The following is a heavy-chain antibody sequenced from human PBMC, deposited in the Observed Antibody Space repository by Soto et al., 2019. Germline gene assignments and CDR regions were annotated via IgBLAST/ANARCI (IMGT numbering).Heavy chain of an antibody. J-gene: IGHJ6*02. V-gene: IGHV4-34*01. D-gene: IGHD3-9*01. CDR2: INHSGST. CDR3: ARRARLTGYYLYYYYGMDV. CDR1: GGSFSGYY. Sequence: PSETLSLTCAVYGGSFSGYYWSWIRQPPGKGLEWIGGINHSGSTNYNPSLKSRVTISVDTSKNQFSLKLSSVTAADTAVYYCARRARLTGYYLYYYYGMDVWGQGTTVTVSS.